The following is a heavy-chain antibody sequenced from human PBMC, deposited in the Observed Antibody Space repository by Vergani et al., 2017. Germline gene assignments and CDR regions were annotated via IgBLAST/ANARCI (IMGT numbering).Heavy chain of an antibody. CDR3: ARDPGLWELLLTGGMDV. D-gene: IGHD1-26*01. CDR1: GYTFTGYY. J-gene: IGHJ6*02. Sequence: QVQLVQSGAEVKKPGASVKVSCKASGYTFTGYYMHWVRQAPGQGLEWMGWINPNSGGTNYAQKLQGRVTMTTDTSTSAAYMERRSLRSDDTAVDDWARDPGLWELLLTGGMDVWGQGTTVTVSS. CDR2: INPNSGGT. V-gene: IGHV1-2*02.